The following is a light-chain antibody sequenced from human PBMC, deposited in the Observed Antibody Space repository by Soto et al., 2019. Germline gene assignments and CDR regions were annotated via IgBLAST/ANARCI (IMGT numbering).Light chain of an antibody. Sequence: QSVLTQPPSVSGAPGQRVTISCTGSSSNIGAGYDVHWYQQLPGTAPKLLIYGNSNRPSGVPDRFSGSKSGTSASLAMTGLQSEYEADYYCQSYDSSLSGYVFVTGTKVTVL. V-gene: IGLV1-40*01. CDR3: QSYDSSLSGYV. J-gene: IGLJ1*01. CDR2: GNS. CDR1: SSNIGAGYD.